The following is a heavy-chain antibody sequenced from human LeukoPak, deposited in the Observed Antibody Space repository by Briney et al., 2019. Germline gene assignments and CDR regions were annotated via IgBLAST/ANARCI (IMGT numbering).Heavy chain of an antibody. V-gene: IGHV3-21*04. CDR3: AKSLFTSATGTGRAFHI. CDR2: ISSSSYI. D-gene: IGHD1-1*01. J-gene: IGHJ3*02. Sequence: GGSLRLSCAASGFTFSSYSMNWVRQAPGKGLEWVSSISSSSYIYYADSVKGRFTISRDNAKSTLYLQMNGLRAEDTAIFYCAKSLFTSATGTGRAFHIWGQGTRVTVSS. CDR1: GFTFSSYS.